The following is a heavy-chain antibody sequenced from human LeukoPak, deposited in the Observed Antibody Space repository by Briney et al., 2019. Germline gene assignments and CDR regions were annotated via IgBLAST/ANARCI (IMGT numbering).Heavy chain of an antibody. CDR1: GFTFSSYS. J-gene: IGHJ4*02. D-gene: IGHD2-2*01. V-gene: IGHV3-30*03. Sequence: GGSLRLSCAASGFTFSSYSMNWVRQAPGKGLEWVAVISYDGSNKYYADSVKGRFTISRDNSKNTLYLQMNSLRAEDTAVYYCARPLEYRSYYFDYWGQGTLVTVSS. CDR2: ISYDGSNK. CDR3: ARPLEYRSYYFDY.